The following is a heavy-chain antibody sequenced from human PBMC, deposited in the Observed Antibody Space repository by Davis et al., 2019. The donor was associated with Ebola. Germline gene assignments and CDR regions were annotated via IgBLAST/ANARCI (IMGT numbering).Heavy chain of an antibody. J-gene: IGHJ4*02. CDR3: ARGPVGHYYDSSGYYSVPRYFDY. Sequence: LRLSFTVSGGSISSGDYYWSWIRQPPGKGLECIGYIYYSGSTYYNPSLKSRVTISVDTSKNQFSLKLSSVTAADTAVYYCARGPVGHYYDSSGYYSVPRYFDYWGQGTLVTVSS. CDR2: IYYSGST. V-gene: IGHV4-30-4*01. CDR1: GGSISSGDYY. D-gene: IGHD3-22*01.